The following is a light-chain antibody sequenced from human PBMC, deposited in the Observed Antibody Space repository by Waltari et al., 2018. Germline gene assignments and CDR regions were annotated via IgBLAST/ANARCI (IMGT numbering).Light chain of an antibody. Sequence: QSALTQPASVSGTPGQSITISCTGTTSHVGNYDLVSWYQQHPGKAPKLLICEVNKRPSGVSSRFSGSKSGNTASLTISGLQAEDEADFYCCSYAGLGTYVFGSGTKVTVL. CDR1: TSHVGNYDL. V-gene: IGLV2-23*02. J-gene: IGLJ1*01. CDR2: EVN. CDR3: CSYAGLGTYV.